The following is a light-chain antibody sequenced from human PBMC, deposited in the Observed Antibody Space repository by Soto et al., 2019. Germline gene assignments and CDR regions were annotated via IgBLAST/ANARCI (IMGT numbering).Light chain of an antibody. CDR1: SGHSSYT. CDR3: QTWATGPDWV. V-gene: IGLV4-69*01. CDR2: LDSDGSH. J-gene: IGLJ3*02. Sequence: QSVLTQSPSASASLGASVKLTCTLSSGHSSYTIAWHQQQPDKGPRYLMKLDSDGSHRKGDGIPDRFSGSSSGTERYLTISSLQSEDEADYYCQTWATGPDWVFGGGTQLT.